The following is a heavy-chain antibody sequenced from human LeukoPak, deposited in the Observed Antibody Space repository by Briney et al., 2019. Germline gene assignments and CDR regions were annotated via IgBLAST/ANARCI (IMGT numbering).Heavy chain of an antibody. CDR1: EFTVSSYW. Sequence: GGSLRLSCAASEFTVSSYWMHWVRQVPGKGLVWLSRIDTDVTKTNYADSVKGRFTISRDNAKNTLYLRMNSLRAEDTAVYYCVRGYYGLDVWGQGTTVTVSS. CDR3: VRGYYGLDV. J-gene: IGHJ6*02. V-gene: IGHV3-74*01. CDR2: IDTDVTKT.